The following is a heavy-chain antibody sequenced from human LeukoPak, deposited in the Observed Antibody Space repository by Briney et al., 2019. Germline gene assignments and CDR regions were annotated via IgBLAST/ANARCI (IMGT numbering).Heavy chain of an antibody. V-gene: IGHV1-69*06. CDR2: IIPIFGTA. Sequence: ASVKVSCKASGGTFSSYGLSWVRQAPGQGLEWMGGIIPIFGTANYAQKFQGRVTITADKSTSTAYMELSSLRSEDTAVYYCARVARYYGSGSYYPTNWFDPWGQGTLVTVSS. CDR3: ARVARYYGSGSYYPTNWFDP. J-gene: IGHJ5*02. D-gene: IGHD3-10*01. CDR1: GGTFSSYG.